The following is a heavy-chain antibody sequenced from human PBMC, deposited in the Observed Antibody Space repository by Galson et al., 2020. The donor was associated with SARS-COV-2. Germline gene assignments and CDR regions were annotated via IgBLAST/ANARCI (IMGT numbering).Heavy chain of an antibody. CDR3: TRDRYCTTTTCYNWFDP. CDR1: GFMFNTFG. Sequence: LGESLKISCEASGFMFNTFGMQWVRQAPGKGLEWVAFISFDGSNEYYADSVKGRFTVSRDNYKNTVYLQMNNVRAEDTAVYYCTRDRYCTTTTCYNWFDPWGHGTLVTVSS. CDR2: ISFDGSNE. V-gene: IGHV3-33*01. J-gene: IGHJ5*02. D-gene: IGHD2-2*02.